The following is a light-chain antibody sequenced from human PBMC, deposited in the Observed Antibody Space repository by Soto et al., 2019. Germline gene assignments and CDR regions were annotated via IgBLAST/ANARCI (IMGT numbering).Light chain of an antibody. CDR2: DDS. Sequence: SYELTQPPSVSVSPGQKGRITCGGNNVGSKSLHWYQQKPGQAPVLVVYDDSDRPSGIRERFAGSNSGNTATLTISRVEAGDEADYYCQVWDSSSDHDVFGTGTKGTVL. CDR1: NVGSKS. J-gene: IGLJ1*01. V-gene: IGLV3-21*02. CDR3: QVWDSSSDHDV.